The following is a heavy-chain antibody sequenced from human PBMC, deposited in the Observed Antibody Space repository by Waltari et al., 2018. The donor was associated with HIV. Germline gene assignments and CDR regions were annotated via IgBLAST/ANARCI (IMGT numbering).Heavy chain of an antibody. D-gene: IGHD6-19*01. CDR2: TYYRSRGYK. CDR1: GDSVSSNSAA. CDR3: VRGGQWLNWFGP. J-gene: IGHJ5*02. V-gene: IGHV6-1*01. Sequence: QGQLQQSGPGLVKPSQTLSLTCVISGDSVSSNSAAWNGIRQSPSRGLEWLGRTYYRSRGYKEYAVSVKSRITINQDTSKNQFSLQLKSVTPEDTAVYYCVRGGQWLNWFGPWGPGTLVTVSS.